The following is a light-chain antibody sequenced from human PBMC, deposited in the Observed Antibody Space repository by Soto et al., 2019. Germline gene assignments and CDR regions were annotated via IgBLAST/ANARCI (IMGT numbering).Light chain of an antibody. CDR1: QSVSNN. Sequence: EIVLTQSPGTLSLSPGERATLSCRVSQSVSNNYLAWYQQKPGQAPRLLIYGASNRATGIPDRFSGSGSGTDFTLTINSLQSEDFAVYYCQPYNNWPLTFGGGTKVDIK. CDR2: GAS. V-gene: IGKV3D-15*01. J-gene: IGKJ4*01. CDR3: QPYNNWPLT.